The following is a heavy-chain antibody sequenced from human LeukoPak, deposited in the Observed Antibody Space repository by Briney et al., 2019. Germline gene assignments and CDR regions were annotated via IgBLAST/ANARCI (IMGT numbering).Heavy chain of an antibody. D-gene: IGHD3-3*01. V-gene: IGHV1-18*01. CDR1: GYTFTSYG. Sequence: ASVKVSCKASGYTFTSYGISWVRQAPGQGLEWMGWISAYNGNTNYAQKFQGRVTMTTDTSPSTAYMELRSLRSDDTDVYYCARGSPLDYDFWSGYYWALFDYWGQGTLVTVSS. CDR2: ISAYNGNT. CDR3: ARGSPLDYDFWSGYYWALFDY. J-gene: IGHJ4*02.